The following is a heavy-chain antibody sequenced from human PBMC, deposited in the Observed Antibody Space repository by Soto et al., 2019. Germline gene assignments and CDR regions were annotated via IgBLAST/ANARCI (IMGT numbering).Heavy chain of an antibody. J-gene: IGHJ4*02. Sequence: QVQLVESGGGVVQPGRSLRLSCAASGFTFSNYGMHWVRQAPGKGLEWVALISYDGSDKYYADSVKGRFTISRDNSKTTLYLQMNSLRAEYAAVYYCAKGSSYSSGWISSTVDYWGLGTLVTVSS. CDR3: AKGSSYSSGWISSTVDY. V-gene: IGHV3-30*18. CDR1: GFTFSNYG. D-gene: IGHD6-19*01. CDR2: ISYDGSDK.